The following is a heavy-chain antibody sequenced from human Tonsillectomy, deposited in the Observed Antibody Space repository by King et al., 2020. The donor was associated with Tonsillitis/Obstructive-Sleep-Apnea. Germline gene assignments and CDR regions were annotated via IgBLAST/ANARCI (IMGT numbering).Heavy chain of an antibody. D-gene: IGHD2-8*01. V-gene: IGHV4-59*01. Sequence: VQLQESGPGLVKPSETLSLTCTVSGSSIRTYYWGWIRQPPGKGLEWIGYIYYSGSTNYNPSLKSRLTISVDTSKKKFSLELSSVTAADTAVYYCAGGGDIVHVWGQGTTVTVSS. J-gene: IGHJ6*02. CDR1: GSSIRTYY. CDR2: IYYSGST. CDR3: AGGGDIVHV.